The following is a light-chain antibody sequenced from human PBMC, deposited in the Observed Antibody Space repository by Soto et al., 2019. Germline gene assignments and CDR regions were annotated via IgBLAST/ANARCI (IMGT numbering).Light chain of an antibody. J-gene: IGKJ1*01. CDR2: AAS. CDR3: QQYNNWRWT. Sequence: IKLTQSPSFLSASVGDRVTITFRASQGISSYLAWYQQKPGKAPKLLIYAASTLQSGVPSRFSGSGSGTEFTLTISSLQSEDFAVYYCQQYNNWRWTFGQGTKVDI. V-gene: IGKV1-9*01. CDR1: QGISSY.